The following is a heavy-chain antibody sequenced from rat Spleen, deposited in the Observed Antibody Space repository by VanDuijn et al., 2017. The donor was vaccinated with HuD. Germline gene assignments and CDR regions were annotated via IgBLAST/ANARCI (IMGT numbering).Heavy chain of an antibody. D-gene: IGHD1-2*01. CDR1: GFSLTSYH. J-gene: IGHJ2*01. CDR2: MWSDGDK. Sequence: QVQLKESGPGLAQPSRTLSLTCTVSGFSLTSYHVHWVRQPPGKGLEWMGVMWSDGDKSYNSALKSRLSISRDTSKSQVFLKMNSPQSEEKATCYGARADGAAISTDGSWGQGVMVTVSS. V-gene: IGHV2-32*01. CDR3: ARADGAAISTDGS.